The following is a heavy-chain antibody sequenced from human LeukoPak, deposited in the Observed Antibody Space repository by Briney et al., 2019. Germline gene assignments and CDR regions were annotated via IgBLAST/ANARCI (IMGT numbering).Heavy chain of an antibody. CDR3: ARDLISGHYTFDY. V-gene: IGHV3-48*02. D-gene: IGHD1-26*01. J-gene: IGHJ4*02. CDR2: IDSTSSAM. Sequence: GGSLRLSCVASGFTFSSFNMNWVRQAPGKGLEWVSYIDSTSSAMFYADSVKGRFTISRDNAKNSLYLQMNSLRDEDTAVYYCARDLISGHYTFDYRGQGTLVTVSS. CDR1: GFTFSSFN.